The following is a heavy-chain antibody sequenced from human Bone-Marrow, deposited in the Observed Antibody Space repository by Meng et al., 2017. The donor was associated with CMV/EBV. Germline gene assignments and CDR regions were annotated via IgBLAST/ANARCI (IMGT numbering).Heavy chain of an antibody. V-gene: IGHV3-30*04. CDR1: GFTFSSYA. D-gene: IGHD4-23*01. CDR2: ISYDGSNK. J-gene: IGHJ4*02. Sequence: GESLKISCAASGFTFSSYAMHWVRQAPGKGLEWVAVISYDGSNKYYADSVQGRFTISRDNSRNTLNLLMNSLRTEDTAVYYCVGGVATPAYWGPGTLVTVSS. CDR3: VGGVATPAY.